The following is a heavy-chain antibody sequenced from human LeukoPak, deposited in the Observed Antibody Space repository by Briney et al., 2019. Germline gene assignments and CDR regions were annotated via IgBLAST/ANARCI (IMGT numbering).Heavy chain of an antibody. CDR1: GFTFSSYG. J-gene: IGHJ6*03. V-gene: IGHV3-30*02. Sequence: GGSLRLSCAASGFTFSSYGMHWVRQAPGKGLEWVAYIQFDGSNEQYADSVKGRFSISRDSSKNILYLQMNSLRAEDTAVYYCAKDRCSNGIGCYYYYMDVWGKGTTVTISS. CDR2: IQFDGSNE. CDR3: AKDRCSNGIGCYYYYMDV. D-gene: IGHD2-8*01.